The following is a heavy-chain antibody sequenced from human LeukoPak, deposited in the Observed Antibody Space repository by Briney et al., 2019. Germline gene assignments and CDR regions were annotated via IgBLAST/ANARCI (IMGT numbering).Heavy chain of an antibody. V-gene: IGHV4-38-2*02. CDR2: IYHSGST. Sequence: PSETLSLTCTVSGYSISSGYYWGWIRQPPGKGLEWIESIYHSGSTNYNPSLKSRVTISVDTSKNQFSLKLSSVTAADTAVYYCAQRGCSGGSCYRIFDYWGQGTLVTVSS. CDR3: AQRGCSGGSCYRIFDY. J-gene: IGHJ4*02. D-gene: IGHD2-15*01. CDR1: GYSISSGYY.